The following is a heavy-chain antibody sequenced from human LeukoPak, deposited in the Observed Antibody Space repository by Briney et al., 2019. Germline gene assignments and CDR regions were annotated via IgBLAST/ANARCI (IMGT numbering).Heavy chain of an antibody. CDR3: ARGSTQYSSGWYGLVY. D-gene: IGHD6-19*01. CDR2: DNSDGSST. Sequence: GSLRLSCAASGFTFSSYWMHWVRQAPGKGLVWVSRDNSDGSSTTYADSVKGRFTISRDNAKNTLYLQMNSLRAEDTAVYYCARGSTQYSSGWYGLVYWGQGTLVTVSS. J-gene: IGHJ4*02. CDR1: GFTFSSYW. V-gene: IGHV3-74*01.